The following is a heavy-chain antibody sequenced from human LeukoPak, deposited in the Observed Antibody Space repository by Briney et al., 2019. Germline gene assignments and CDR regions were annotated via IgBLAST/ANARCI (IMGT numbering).Heavy chain of an antibody. Sequence: ASVKVSCKASGYTFTDYYIHWVRQAPGQGLEWMGWINPNSDYTFYAQKLQGRVTLTRDTSISTVYMELTTLTSDDTALYYCAVALGDYWGQGTLVSASA. CDR1: GYTFTDYY. CDR3: AVALGDY. D-gene: IGHD7-27*01. J-gene: IGHJ4*02. CDR2: INPNSDYT. V-gene: IGHV1-2*02.